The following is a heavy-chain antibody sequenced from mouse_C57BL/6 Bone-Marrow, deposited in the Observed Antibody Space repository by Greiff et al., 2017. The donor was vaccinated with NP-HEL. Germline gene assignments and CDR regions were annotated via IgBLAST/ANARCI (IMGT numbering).Heavy chain of an antibody. J-gene: IGHJ2*01. Sequence: EVNVVESEGGLVQPGSSMKLSCTASGFTFSDYYMAWVRQVPEKGLEWVANINYDGSSTYYLDSLKSRFIISRDNAKNILYLQMSSLKSEDTATYYCARDNGDYGSFYFDYWGQGTTLTVSS. CDR1: GFTFSDYY. CDR2: INYDGSST. D-gene: IGHD1-1*01. CDR3: ARDNGDYGSFYFDY. V-gene: IGHV5-16*01.